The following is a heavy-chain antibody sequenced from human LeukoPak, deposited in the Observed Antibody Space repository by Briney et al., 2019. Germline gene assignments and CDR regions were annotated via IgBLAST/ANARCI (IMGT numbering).Heavy chain of an antibody. CDR2: INHSGST. CDR1: GGSFSGYY. V-gene: IGHV4-34*01. J-gene: IGHJ4*02. D-gene: IGHD3-10*01. CDR3: ARRRGYYGSGSYRILDY. Sequence: SETLSLTCAVYGGSFSGYYWSWIRQPPGKGLEWIGEINHSGSTNYNPSLKSRVTISVDTSKNQFSLKLSSVTAADTAVYYCARRRGYYGSGSYRILDYWGQGTLVTVSS.